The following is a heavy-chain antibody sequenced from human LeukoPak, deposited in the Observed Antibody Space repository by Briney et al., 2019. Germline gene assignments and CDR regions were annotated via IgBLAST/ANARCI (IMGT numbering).Heavy chain of an antibody. V-gene: IGHV3-53*01. D-gene: IGHD3-10*02. CDR2: IYSGTI. CDR3: AELGITMIGGV. CDR1: GFTVSSNS. Sequence: GGSLRLSCTVSGFTVSSNSMSWVRQAPGKGLEWVSFIYSGTIHYSDSVKGRFTISRDNSKNTLYLQMNSLRAEDTAVYYCAELGITMIGGVWGKGTTVTISS. J-gene: IGHJ6*04.